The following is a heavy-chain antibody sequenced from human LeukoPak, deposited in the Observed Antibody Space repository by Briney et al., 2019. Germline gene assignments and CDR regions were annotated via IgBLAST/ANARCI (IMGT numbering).Heavy chain of an antibody. V-gene: IGHV3-53*01. CDR1: GFTVSSNY. CDR2: IYSGGST. D-gene: IGHD3-22*01. Sequence: GGTLRLSCAASGFTVSSNYMSWVRQAPGKGLEWVSVIYSGGSTYYADSVKGRFTISRDNSKNTLYLQMNSPIAEDTAVYYCARALYYYDSSGYIDYWGQGTLVTVSS. J-gene: IGHJ4*02. CDR3: ARALYYYDSSGYIDY.